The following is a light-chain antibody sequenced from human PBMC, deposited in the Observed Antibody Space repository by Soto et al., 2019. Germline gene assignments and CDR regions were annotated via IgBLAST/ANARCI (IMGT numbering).Light chain of an antibody. V-gene: IGKV3-15*01. Sequence: EIVLTPSPGTLSLSPGERATLSCRASQSVSSIYFAWYQQKPGQAPRLLIYGASTRATGIPARFSGSGSGTEFTLTISSLQSEDFAVYYCQQYNNWPPRTFGQGTKVDIK. CDR3: QQYNNWPPRT. CDR1: QSVSSIY. J-gene: IGKJ1*01. CDR2: GAS.